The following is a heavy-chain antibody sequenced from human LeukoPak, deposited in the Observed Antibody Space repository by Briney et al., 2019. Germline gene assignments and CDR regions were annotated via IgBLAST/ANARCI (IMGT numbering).Heavy chain of an antibody. Sequence: SETLSRTCTVSGGSISGYYWNWIRQPPGKGLEWTGNIYYSGSTNYNPSLKSRVTISVATSKNQFSLKLSSVTAADTAVYYCARDEYSSGRNGGYFDYWGQGALVTVSS. D-gene: IGHD2-15*01. CDR3: ARDEYSSGRNGGYFDY. CDR1: GGSISGYY. V-gene: IGHV4-59*01. J-gene: IGHJ4*02. CDR2: IYYSGST.